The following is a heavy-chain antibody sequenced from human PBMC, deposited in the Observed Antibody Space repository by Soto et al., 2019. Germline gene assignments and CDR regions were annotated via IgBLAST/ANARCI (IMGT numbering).Heavy chain of an antibody. CDR1: GGTLSSYT. Sequence: QVQLVQSGAEVKKPGSSVKVSCKASGGTLSSYTFSWVRQAPGQGLEWMGRVIPNLGVTNYAKKFQGRFTIXVDTXTSXAYMELXXLRYEDTAVYYCARDXGXXXDTSCPDFDYWGQGTLVTVSS. V-gene: IGHV1-69*08. CDR3: ARDXGXXXDTSCPDFDY. CDR2: VIPNLGVT. D-gene: IGHD2-2*01. J-gene: IGHJ4*02.